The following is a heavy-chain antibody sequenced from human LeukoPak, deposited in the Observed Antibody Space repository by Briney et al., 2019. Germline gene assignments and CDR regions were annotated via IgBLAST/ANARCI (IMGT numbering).Heavy chain of an antibody. V-gene: IGHV1-2*02. Sequence: ASLKLSCEASGYNFTDYYIHWVRQAPGQGLEWMGWINPKSGGTNYAQKFRGRVTMTRDTSISTAYMELSGLRSDDTAVYYRARDSGLGPTWHPFDHWGQGTPVTVSS. J-gene: IGHJ4*02. D-gene: IGHD1-26*01. CDR2: INPKSGGT. CDR3: ARDSGLGPTWHPFDH. CDR1: GYNFTDYY.